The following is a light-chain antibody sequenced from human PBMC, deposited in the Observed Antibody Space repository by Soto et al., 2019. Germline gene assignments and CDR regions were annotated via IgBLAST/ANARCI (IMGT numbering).Light chain of an antibody. J-gene: IGLJ2*01. Sequence: QSVLTQPPSASGTPGQRVTISCSGSNSNIGSNTVNWYQQLPGTAPKLLIYSNNQRPSGVPDRFSGSKSVTSASLAISGLQSEDEADYYCATWDDSLNGQVFGGGTQLTVL. V-gene: IGLV1-44*01. CDR3: ATWDDSLNGQV. CDR2: SNN. CDR1: NSNIGSNT.